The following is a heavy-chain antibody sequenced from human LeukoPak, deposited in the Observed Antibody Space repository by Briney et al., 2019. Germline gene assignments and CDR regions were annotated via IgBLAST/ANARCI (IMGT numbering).Heavy chain of an antibody. J-gene: IGHJ4*02. CDR2: INPSGGST. V-gene: IGHV1-46*01. CDR1: GYTFTSYY. Sequence: ASVTVSYKASGYTFTSYYMHWVRQAPGQGLEWMGIINPSGGSTSYSQKFQGRVTMTRDMSTSTVYMELSSLRSEDTAVYYCARAFYDDSSGYYYYFDCWGQGTLVTVSS. CDR3: ARAFYDDSSGYYYYFDC. D-gene: IGHD3-22*01.